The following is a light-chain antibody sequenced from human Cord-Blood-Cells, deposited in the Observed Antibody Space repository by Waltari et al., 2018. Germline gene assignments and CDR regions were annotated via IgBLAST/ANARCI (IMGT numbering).Light chain of an antibody. V-gene: IGKV1-8*01. CDR3: QQYYSYPRT. CDR1: QGISSY. Sequence: AIRITQSPSSLSASTGDRVTITCRASQGISSYLDWYQQKPGKAPKLLIYTASTLQSGVPSRFSGSGSGTDFTLTISCLQSEDFATYYCQQYYSYPRTFGQGTKVEIK. J-gene: IGKJ1*01. CDR2: TAS.